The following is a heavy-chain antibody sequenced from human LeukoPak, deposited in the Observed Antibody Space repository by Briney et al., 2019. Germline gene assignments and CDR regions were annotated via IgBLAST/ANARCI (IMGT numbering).Heavy chain of an antibody. CDR2: ISYDGSKE. J-gene: IGHJ4*02. D-gene: IGHD3-22*01. CDR3: ARGASTYYYDSSGPEHY. Sequence: GGSLRLSCAASGFTFSSYAMHWVRQAPGKGLGWVAVISYDGSKEYYADSVKGRFTISRDNSKNTLYLQMNSLRAEDTAVYYCARGASTYYYDSSGPEHYWGQGTLVTVSS. CDR1: GFTFSSYA. V-gene: IGHV3-30-3*01.